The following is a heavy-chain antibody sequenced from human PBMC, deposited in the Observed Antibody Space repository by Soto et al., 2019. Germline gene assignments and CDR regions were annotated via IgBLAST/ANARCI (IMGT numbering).Heavy chain of an antibody. J-gene: IGHJ6*02. D-gene: IGHD4-17*01. CDR1: GYSFNSYW. CDR2: IYPGDSDT. V-gene: IGHV5-51*01. CDR3: ARLSLTTNPIYYYYGMDV. Sequence: GESLKISCKGSGYSFNSYWIGWVRQMPGKGLEWMGIIYPGDSDTRYSPSFQGQVTISADKSISTAYLQWSSLKASDTAMYYCARLSLTTNPIYYYYGMDVWGQGTTVTVSS.